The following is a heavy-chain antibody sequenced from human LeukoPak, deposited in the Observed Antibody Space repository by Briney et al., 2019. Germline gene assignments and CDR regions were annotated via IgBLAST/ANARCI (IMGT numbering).Heavy chain of an antibody. CDR1: GFNFNNYN. CDR2: ISSSGSTI. V-gene: IGHV3-48*04. D-gene: IGHD3-10*02. CDR3: AELGITMIGGV. Sequence: GGSLRLSCAVSGFNFNNYNMNWVRQAPGKGLEWVSYISSSGSTIYYADSVKGRFTISRDNAKNSLYLQMNSLRAEDTAVYYCAELGITMIGGVWGKGTTVTISS. J-gene: IGHJ6*04.